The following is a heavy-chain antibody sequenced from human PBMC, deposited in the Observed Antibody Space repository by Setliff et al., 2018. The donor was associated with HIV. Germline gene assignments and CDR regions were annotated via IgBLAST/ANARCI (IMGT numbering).Heavy chain of an antibody. CDR2: IDPVDSQT. Sequence: PGESLKISCKGSGYNFLNYWISWVRQVPGKGLEWMGRIDPVDSQTTYTPSFQGHVAFSVDKPISTAYLQWRSLKASDTAMYYCASGFCNTPSCYIGVLDHWGLGTLVTVSS. CDR3: ASGFCNTPSCYIGVLDH. V-gene: IGHV5-10-1*01. CDR1: GYNFLNYW. D-gene: IGHD2-2*02. J-gene: IGHJ4*02.